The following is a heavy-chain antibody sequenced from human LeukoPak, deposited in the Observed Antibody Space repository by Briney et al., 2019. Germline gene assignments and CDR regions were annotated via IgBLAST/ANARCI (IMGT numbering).Heavy chain of an antibody. V-gene: IGHV3-21*01. J-gene: IGHJ4*02. CDR1: GFTFTTYS. CDR3: ARESGSSGWYEGFDY. Sequence: GGSLRLSCAASGFTFTTYSMNWVRQAPGKGLEWVSSIGGSGSSIYYADPVRGRFTISRDNAKNSLYLQMNSLRAEDTAVYYCARESGSSGWYEGFDYWGQGTLVTVSS. CDR2: IGGSGSSI. D-gene: IGHD6-19*01.